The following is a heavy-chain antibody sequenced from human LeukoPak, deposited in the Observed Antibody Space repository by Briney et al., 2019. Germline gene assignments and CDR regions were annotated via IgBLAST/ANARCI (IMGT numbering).Heavy chain of an antibody. CDR2: LYHDGYT. J-gene: IGHJ3*02. Sequence: SGPLSLTCAVSGGSISNTDHWNWVRQPPGTGLEWIGELYHDGYTNYNPSLKSRVTMSVDKSKNHFSLKLTSVTAADTAVYYCARSRGAVAGWSFDIWGQGTVVTVSS. CDR1: GGSISNTDH. CDR3: ARSRGAVAGWSFDI. V-gene: IGHV4-4*02. D-gene: IGHD6-19*01.